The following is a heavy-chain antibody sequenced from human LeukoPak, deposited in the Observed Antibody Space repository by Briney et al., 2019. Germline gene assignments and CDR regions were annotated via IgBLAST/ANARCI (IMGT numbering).Heavy chain of an antibody. J-gene: IGHJ4*02. CDR3: AKVAEATQQQYSYFDY. CDR1: GFTFSSYA. CDR2: ISGSGGST. V-gene: IGHV3-23*01. D-gene: IGHD6-13*01. Sequence: GGSLRLSCAASGFTFSSYAMSWVRQAPGKGLEWVSAISGSGGSTYYADSVKGRFTISRDNSKNTLYLQMNSLRAEDTAVYYCAKVAEATQQQYSYFDYWGQGTLATVSS.